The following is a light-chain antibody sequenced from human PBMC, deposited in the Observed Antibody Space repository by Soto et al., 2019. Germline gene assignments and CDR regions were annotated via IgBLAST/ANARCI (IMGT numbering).Light chain of an antibody. J-gene: IGKJ2*01. CDR2: GAS. Sequence: EILLTQSPGTLSLSTGERATLSCRASQSVRNNYVAWYQQKPGQAPRLFIHGASGRATGIPDRFSGSGSGTDFTLTISRLEPEDFAVYYCQQYGSSPYTFGQGTKLEI. V-gene: IGKV3-20*01. CDR1: QSVRNNY. CDR3: QQYGSSPYT.